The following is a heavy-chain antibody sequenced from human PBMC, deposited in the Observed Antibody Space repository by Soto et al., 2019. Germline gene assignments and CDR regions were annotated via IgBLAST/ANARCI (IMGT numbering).Heavy chain of an antibody. CDR2: IIPIFGTA. D-gene: IGHD3-22*01. V-gene: IGHV1-69*13. CDR1: GGTFSSYA. Sequence: SVKVSCKASGGTFSSYAISWVRQAPGQGLEWMGGIIPIFGTANYAQKFQGRVTITADESTSTAYMELSSLRSEDTAVYYCARSTYYYDSSGYYPPDYWGQGTLVTVSS. CDR3: ARSTYYYDSSGYYPPDY. J-gene: IGHJ4*02.